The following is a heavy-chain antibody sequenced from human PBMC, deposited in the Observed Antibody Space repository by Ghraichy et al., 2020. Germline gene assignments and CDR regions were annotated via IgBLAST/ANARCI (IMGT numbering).Heavy chain of an antibody. CDR3: ARVPEIPRAADYNYGMDA. CDR1: GFTFSRHW. Sequence: GGSLRLSCAASGFTFSRHWMSWVRQAPGKGLEWVVNIKQDGSEKNYVDSVKGRFTISRDNAKNSVYLQMNSLRGEDTAIYYCARVPEIPRAADYNYGMDAWGQGTTVTVSS. CDR2: IKQDGSEK. V-gene: IGHV3-7*03. J-gene: IGHJ6*02. D-gene: IGHD4/OR15-4a*01.